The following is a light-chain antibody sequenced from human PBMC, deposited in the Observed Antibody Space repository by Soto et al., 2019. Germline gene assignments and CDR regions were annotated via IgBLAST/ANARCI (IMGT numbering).Light chain of an antibody. Sequence: QSALTQPASVSGSPGQSITLSCTGTSSDIGGYDYVSWYQRHPDKAPTLIIYDVNNRPSGVSNRFSGSKSGNTASLTISGLQAEDEADYYCTSYASGSSHVVFGGGTKLTVL. V-gene: IGLV2-14*01. CDR1: SSDIGGYDY. CDR3: TSYASGSSHVV. J-gene: IGLJ2*01. CDR2: DVN.